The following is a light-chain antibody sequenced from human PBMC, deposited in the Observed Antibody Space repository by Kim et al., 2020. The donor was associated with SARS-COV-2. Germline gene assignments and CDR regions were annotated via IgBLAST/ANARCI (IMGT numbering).Light chain of an antibody. CDR2: KAS. CDR3: QQYYFSPYT. V-gene: IGKV1-5*03. Sequence: DIQMTQSPSTLSASVGDTVTISCRASESFSSWLAWYQQKPGKAPNLLIYKASNLESGVPSRFSGSESGTEFTLTISSLQPDDFATYYCQQYYFSPYTFGQGTKLEIK. CDR1: ESFSSW. J-gene: IGKJ2*01.